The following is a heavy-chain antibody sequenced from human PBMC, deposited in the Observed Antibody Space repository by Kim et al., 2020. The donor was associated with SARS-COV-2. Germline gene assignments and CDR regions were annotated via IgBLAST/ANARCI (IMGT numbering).Heavy chain of an antibody. V-gene: IGHV1-18*01. CDR1: NYTFSSYG. CDR3: ARDGTMVRGVITHYYGMDV. J-gene: IGHJ6*02. CDR2: INIYNGDT. Sequence: ASVKVSCKASNYTFSSYGISWVRQAPGQGLEWMGWINIYNGDTRYAQNFQGRVTVTTDTSTSTAHVELRSLRSDDTAVYYSARDGTMVRGVITHYYGMDVWGQGTTVTVSS. D-gene: IGHD3-10*01.